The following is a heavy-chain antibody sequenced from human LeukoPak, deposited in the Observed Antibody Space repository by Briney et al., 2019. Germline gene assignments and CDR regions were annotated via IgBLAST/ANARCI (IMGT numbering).Heavy chain of an antibody. CDR2: ISSSGSTI. Sequence: GGSLRLSCAASGFTFSSYERNWVGQAPGKGLDWVSYISSSGSTIYYADSVKGRFTISRDNAKNSLYLQMNSLRAEDTAVYYCAREPRRRIAVAGTSDAFDIWGQGTMVTVSS. D-gene: IGHD6-19*01. CDR3: AREPRRRIAVAGTSDAFDI. J-gene: IGHJ3*02. CDR1: GFTFSSYE. V-gene: IGHV3-48*03.